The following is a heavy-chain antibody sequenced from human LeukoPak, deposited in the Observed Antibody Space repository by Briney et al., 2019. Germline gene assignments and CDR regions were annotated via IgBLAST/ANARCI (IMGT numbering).Heavy chain of an antibody. D-gene: IGHD3-10*01. CDR3: ARAIRGSAVDTGDR. J-gene: IGHJ4*02. Sequence: GGSLRLSCAASGSTFSRYWMRCLRQAPGKGLEGVANIKNDGSEEYYVDSVKGRFTISRDNARNSLFLQMNSLTVEDTAVYYCARAIRGSAVDTGDRWGQGTLVTVSS. V-gene: IGHV3-7*01. CDR1: GSTFSRYW. CDR2: IKNDGSEE.